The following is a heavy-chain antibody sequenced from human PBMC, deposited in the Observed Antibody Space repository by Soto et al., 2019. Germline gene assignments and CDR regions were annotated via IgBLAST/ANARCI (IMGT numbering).Heavy chain of an antibody. CDR1: GYSFTSYW. D-gene: IGHD2-15*01. Sequence: GESLKISCKGSGYSFTSYWISWVRQMPGKGLEWMGRIDPSDSYTNYSPSFQGHVTISADKSISTAYLQWSSLKASDTAMYYCARPYCSGGSCHGHYYGMDVWGQGTTVTV. CDR3: ARPYCSGGSCHGHYYGMDV. J-gene: IGHJ6*02. CDR2: IDPSDSYT. V-gene: IGHV5-10-1*01.